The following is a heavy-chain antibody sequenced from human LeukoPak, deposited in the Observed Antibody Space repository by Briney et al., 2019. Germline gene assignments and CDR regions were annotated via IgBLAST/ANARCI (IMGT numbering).Heavy chain of an antibody. D-gene: IGHD4-17*01. CDR3: ARDGKVTTVLGCMDV. J-gene: IGHJ6*02. V-gene: IGHV1-18*01. CDR2: ISAYNGNT. Sequence: ASVKVSCKASGYTFTSYGISWVRQAPGQGLEWMGWISAYNGNTNYAQKLQGRVTMTTDTSTSTAYMELRSLRSDDTAVYYCARDGKVTTVLGCMDVWGQGTTVTVSS. CDR1: GYTFTSYG.